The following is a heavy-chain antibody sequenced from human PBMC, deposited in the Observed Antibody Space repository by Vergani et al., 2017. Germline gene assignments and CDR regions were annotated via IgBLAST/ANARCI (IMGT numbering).Heavy chain of an antibody. CDR1: GYTFTSYG. J-gene: IGHJ6*03. CDR2: ISDYNGNT. CDR3: AREREYYDFWSGYYLDYYYYYYMDV. V-gene: IGHV1-18*01. D-gene: IGHD3-3*01. Sequence: QVQLVQSGAEVKKPGASVKVSCKASGYTFTSYGISWVRQAPGQGLEWMGWISDYNGNTNYAQKLQGRVTMTTDTSTSTAYMELRSLRSDDTAVYYCAREREYYDFWSGYYLDYYYYYYMDVWGKGTTVTVSS.